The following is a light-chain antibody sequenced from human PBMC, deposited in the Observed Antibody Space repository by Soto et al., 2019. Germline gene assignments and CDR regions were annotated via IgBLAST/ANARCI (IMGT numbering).Light chain of an antibody. J-gene: IGKJ1*01. CDR1: QNVNDY. CDR2: HAS. V-gene: IGKV1-5*01. CDR3: QQYNSYS. Sequence: DIQMTQTPSTLSASVGDRVTINCRASQNVNDYLAWYQQKPGTAPKVLIYHASNLQSGVPSRFSGSGSGTEFTLTISSLQPDDFATYYCQQYNSYSFGQGTKVDIK.